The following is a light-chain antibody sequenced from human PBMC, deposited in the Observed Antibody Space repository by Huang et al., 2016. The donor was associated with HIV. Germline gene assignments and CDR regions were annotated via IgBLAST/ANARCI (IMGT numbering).Light chain of an antibody. CDR1: QRVSSSY. CDR3: QQYGRSVWT. CDR2: GAS. J-gene: IGKJ1*01. Sequence: EIVLTQSPGTLSLFPGERATLSCRASQRVSSSYLAWYQQKPGQAPRLLSYGASSRATGIPDRFSGSGSGTDFTLTISRLEPEDLAVYYCQQYGRSVWTFGQGTKVEIK. V-gene: IGKV3-20*01.